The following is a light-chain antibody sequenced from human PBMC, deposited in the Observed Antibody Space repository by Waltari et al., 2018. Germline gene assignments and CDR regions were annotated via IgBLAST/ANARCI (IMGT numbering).Light chain of an antibody. Sequence: DIVMTQSPDSLAVSLGERATINCKSSQSVLYSSNNKNYLAWYQQKLGQPPKLLIYWASTRESGAPDRFSGSGSGTDFTLTISSLQAEDVAVYYCQQYYDTPYTFGQGTKLEIK. J-gene: IGKJ2*01. CDR3: QQYYDTPYT. V-gene: IGKV4-1*01. CDR2: WAS. CDR1: QSVLYSSNNKNY.